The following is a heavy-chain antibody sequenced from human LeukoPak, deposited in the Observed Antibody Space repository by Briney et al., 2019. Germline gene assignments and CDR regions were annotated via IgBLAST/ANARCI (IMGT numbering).Heavy chain of an antibody. CDR3: ASRGYDGHFDY. Sequence: PSETLSLTCAVSGYSISSGYYWGWIRQPPGKGLEWIGSIYHSGSTYYNPSLKSRVTISVDTSKNQFSLKLSSVTAADTAVYYCASRGYDGHFDYRGQGTLVTVSS. D-gene: IGHD5-12*01. CDR1: GYSISSGYY. V-gene: IGHV4-38-2*01. CDR2: IYHSGST. J-gene: IGHJ4*02.